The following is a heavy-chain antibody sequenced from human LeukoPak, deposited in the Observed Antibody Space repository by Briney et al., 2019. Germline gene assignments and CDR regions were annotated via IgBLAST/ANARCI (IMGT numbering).Heavy chain of an antibody. CDR2: IYYSGST. J-gene: IGHJ4*02. CDR1: GGSISSYY. Sequence: PSETLSLTCTVSGGSISSYYWSWIRQPPGKELEWIGYIYYSGSTNYNPSLKSRVTISVDTSKNQFSLKLSSVTAADTAVYYCARLSSSWYYFDYWGQGTLVTVSS. D-gene: IGHD6-13*01. V-gene: IGHV4-59*08. CDR3: ARLSSSWYYFDY.